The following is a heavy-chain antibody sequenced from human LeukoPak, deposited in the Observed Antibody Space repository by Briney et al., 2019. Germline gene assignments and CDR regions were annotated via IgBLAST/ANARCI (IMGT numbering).Heavy chain of an antibody. CDR1: GGSISSGAYS. Sequence: SQTLSLTCAVSGGSISSGAYSWSWIRQPPGKGLEWIGYIYHSGSAYYNPSLKSRVTISVDRSKNQFSLKLSSVTAADTAVYYCAARPGVAMAFDYWGQGTLVTVSS. J-gene: IGHJ4*02. V-gene: IGHV4-30-2*01. CDR3: AARPGVAMAFDY. CDR2: IYHSGSA. D-gene: IGHD2-2*01.